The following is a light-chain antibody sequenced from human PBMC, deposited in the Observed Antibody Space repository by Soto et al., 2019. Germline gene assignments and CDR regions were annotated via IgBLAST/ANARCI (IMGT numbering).Light chain of an antibody. Sequence: QSALTQPRSVSGSPGQSITISCTGTSIDVGSYNYVSWYRQHPGKAPKLMIYDVSKRPSGVPDRFSGSKSGNTASLTISGLQAEDEADYYCCSYAGSYTHYVFGTGTKLTVL. CDR2: DVS. J-gene: IGLJ1*01. CDR1: SIDVGSYNY. V-gene: IGLV2-11*01. CDR3: CSYAGSYTHYV.